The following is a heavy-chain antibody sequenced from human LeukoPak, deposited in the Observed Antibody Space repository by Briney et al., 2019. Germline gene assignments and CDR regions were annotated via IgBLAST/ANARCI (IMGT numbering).Heavy chain of an antibody. CDR2: IYYSGST. D-gene: IGHD3-3*01. J-gene: IGHJ3*02. CDR3: ARDPTYYEFWSGYYTPGAFDI. V-gene: IGHV4-39*07. Sequence: SETLSLTCTVSGGSISSSSYYWGWIRQPPGKGLEWSGSIYYSGSTYYNPSLKSRVTISVDTSKNQFSLKLSSVTAADTAVYYCARDPTYYEFWSGYYTPGAFDIWGQGTMVTVSS. CDR1: GGSISSSSYY.